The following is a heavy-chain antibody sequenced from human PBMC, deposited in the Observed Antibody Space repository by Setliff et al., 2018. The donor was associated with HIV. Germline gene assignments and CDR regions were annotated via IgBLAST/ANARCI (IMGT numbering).Heavy chain of an antibody. D-gene: IGHD3-3*01. CDR1: GYTFTVYY. CDR2: MNPNSGGT. CDR3: ARLFYVYWSGFYSGDY. Sequence: ASVKVSCKASGYTFTVYYLHWLRQAPGQGLEWMGWMNPNSGGTNYAQKFQGRVTMTRDTSINTAFMELNSLRSDDTAVYYCARLFYVYWSGFYSGDYWGQGTLVTVSS. V-gene: IGHV1-2*02. J-gene: IGHJ4*02.